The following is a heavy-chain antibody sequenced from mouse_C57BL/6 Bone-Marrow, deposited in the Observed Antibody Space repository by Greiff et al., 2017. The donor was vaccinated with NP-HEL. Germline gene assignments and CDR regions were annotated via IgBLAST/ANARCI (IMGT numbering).Heavy chain of an antibody. D-gene: IGHD1-1*01. CDR1: GYAFSSSW. Sequence: QVQLKQSGPELVKPGASVKISCKASGYAFSSSWMNWVKQRPGKGLEWIGRIYPGDGDTNYNGKFKGKATLTADKSSSTAYMQLSSLTSVDSAVFFCARHYGSSLRWYFDVWGTGTTVTVSS. V-gene: IGHV1-82*01. CDR3: ARHYGSSLRWYFDV. J-gene: IGHJ1*03. CDR2: IYPGDGDT.